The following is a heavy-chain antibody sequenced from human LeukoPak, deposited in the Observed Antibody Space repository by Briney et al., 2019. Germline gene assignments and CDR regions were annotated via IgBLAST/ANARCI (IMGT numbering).Heavy chain of an antibody. J-gene: IGHJ4*02. V-gene: IGHV3-7*03. D-gene: IGHD1-26*01. Sequence: GGSLRLSCAASGFTFNTYWMTWVRQAPGKGLEWVANIKQDGSEKYYVDSVKGRFTVSRDNAKKSLYLQMKRLRAEDTAVYYCVRDQRIVGAPLIDSWGQGTLVTVSS. CDR3: VRDQRIVGAPLIDS. CDR1: GFTFNTYW. CDR2: IKQDGSEK.